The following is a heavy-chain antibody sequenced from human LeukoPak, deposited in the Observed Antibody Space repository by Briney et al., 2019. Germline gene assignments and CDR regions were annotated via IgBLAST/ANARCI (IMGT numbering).Heavy chain of an antibody. CDR2: INPSGGGT. Sequence: APVKVSCKASGYTFASYYMLWVRQAPGQGLEWMGIINPSGGGTSYAQKFQGRVTMTRDTSTSTVYMELSSLRSEDTAVYYCARAKVNLYYFDYWGQGTLVTVSS. J-gene: IGHJ4*02. CDR3: ARAKVNLYYFDY. CDR1: GYTFASYY. V-gene: IGHV1-46*01.